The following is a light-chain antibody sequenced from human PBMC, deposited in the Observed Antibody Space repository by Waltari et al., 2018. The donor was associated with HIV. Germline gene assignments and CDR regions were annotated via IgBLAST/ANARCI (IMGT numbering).Light chain of an antibody. V-gene: IGKV3-20*01. CDR2: GPS. J-gene: IGKJ4*01. Sequence: DIILPPSPGTLSLSPGERASLSCRARHGLATTYFAWYQQKRGQPPRLLVYGPSNRATGIPDRFSGSGSGTDFVLTISRLQAEDFAIYYCQQYGSSPRVTFGGGTKVDIK. CDR1: HGLATTY. CDR3: QQYGSSPRVT.